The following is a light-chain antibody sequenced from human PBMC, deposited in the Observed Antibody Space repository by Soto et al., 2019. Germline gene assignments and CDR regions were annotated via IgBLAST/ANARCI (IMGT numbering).Light chain of an antibody. Sequence: QSVLTQPPSASGSPGQSVAISCTGTSSDVGGYNYVSWYQQHPGKAPKLMIYEVSKRPSGVPDRFSDSKSGNTASLTVSGLQAEDEAEYYCNSYAGTNNYVVFGGGTKLTVL. V-gene: IGLV2-8*01. CDR2: EVS. CDR3: NSYAGTNNYVV. J-gene: IGLJ2*01. CDR1: SSDVGGYNY.